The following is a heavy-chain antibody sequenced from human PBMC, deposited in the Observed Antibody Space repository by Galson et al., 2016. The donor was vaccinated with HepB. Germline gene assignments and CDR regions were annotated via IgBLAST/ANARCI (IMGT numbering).Heavy chain of an antibody. D-gene: IGHD3-10*01. J-gene: IGHJ6*02. CDR1: GGSISSGDYY. CDR2: IYYSGST. Sequence: TLSLTCTVSGGSISSGDYYWSWIRQPPGKGLECIGYIYYSGSTYYNPSLKSRVTISVDTSKNQFSLKLSSVTAADTAVYYCAREGITMVRGVPDVWGQGTTVTVSS. CDR3: AREGITMVRGVPDV. V-gene: IGHV4-30-4*01.